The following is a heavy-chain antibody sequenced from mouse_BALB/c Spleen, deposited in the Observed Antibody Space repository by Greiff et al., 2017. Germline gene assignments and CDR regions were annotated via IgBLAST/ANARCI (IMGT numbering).Heavy chain of an antibody. CDR3: AREGTTGPWFAY. CDR1: GDSITSGY. CDR2: ISYSGST. Sequence: VQLKESGPSLVKPSQTLSLTCSVTGDSITSGYWNWIRKFPGNKLEYMGYISYSGSTYYNPSLKSRISITRDTSKNQYYLQLNSVTTEDTATYYCAREGTTGPWFAYWGQGTLVTVSA. D-gene: IGHD1-1*01. J-gene: IGHJ3*01. V-gene: IGHV3-8*02.